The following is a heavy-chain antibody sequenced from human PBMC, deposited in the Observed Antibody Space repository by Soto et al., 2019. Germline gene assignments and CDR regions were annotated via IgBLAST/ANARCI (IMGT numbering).Heavy chain of an antibody. V-gene: IGHV4-4*02. CDR1: SGSISSSNW. Sequence: QVQLQESGPGLVKPSGTLSLTCAVSSGSISSSNWWSWVRQPPGKGLEWIGEIYHSGSTNYNPSLKSRVTISVDKSKNQFSLKLSSVTAADTAVYYCAGAGNLTDYGDYESNAFDIWGQGTMVTVSS. D-gene: IGHD4-17*01. J-gene: IGHJ3*02. CDR2: IYHSGST. CDR3: AGAGNLTDYGDYESNAFDI.